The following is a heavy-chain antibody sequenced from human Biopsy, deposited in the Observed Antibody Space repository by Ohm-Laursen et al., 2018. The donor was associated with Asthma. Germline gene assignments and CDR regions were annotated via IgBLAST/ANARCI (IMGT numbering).Heavy chain of an antibody. J-gene: IGHJ4*02. CDR3: ARGVDRVTGLLDHFDS. V-gene: IGHV4-59*01. CDR1: GGSINNFY. CDR2: VYYSGST. Sequence: GTLSLTCTVSGGSINNFYWSWVRQPPGKGLESIGHVYYSGSTNYNPSLKSRVTISVDASKNQFSLKLTSVTAADTAVYYCARGVDRVTGLLDHFDSWGQGTLVTVSS. D-gene: IGHD2-21*02.